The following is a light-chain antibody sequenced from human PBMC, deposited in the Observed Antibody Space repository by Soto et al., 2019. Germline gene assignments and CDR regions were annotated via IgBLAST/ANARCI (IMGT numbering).Light chain of an antibody. CDR1: QTISSW. Sequence: DIQMTQSPSTLSGSVGDRVTITLRASQTISSWLAWYQQKPGKAPKLLIYKASTLKSGVPSRFSCSGSGTEFALDISSLQPDDFAAYYCKHYNSYEEAFGQG. V-gene: IGKV1-5*03. J-gene: IGKJ1*01. CDR3: KHYNSYEEA. CDR2: KAS.